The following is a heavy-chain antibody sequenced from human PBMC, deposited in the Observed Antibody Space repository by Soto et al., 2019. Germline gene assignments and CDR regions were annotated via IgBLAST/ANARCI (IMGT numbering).Heavy chain of an antibody. Sequence: ASVKVSCKASGFTFTSSAMQWVRQARGQRLEWIGWIVVGSGNTNYAQKFQERVTITRGMSTSTAYMELSSLRSEDTAVYYCARDDCGGDCRDYYYYGMDVWGQGTTVTVSS. CDR1: GFTFTSSA. V-gene: IGHV1-58*02. D-gene: IGHD2-21*02. J-gene: IGHJ6*02. CDR3: ARDDCGGDCRDYYYYGMDV. CDR2: IVVGSGNT.